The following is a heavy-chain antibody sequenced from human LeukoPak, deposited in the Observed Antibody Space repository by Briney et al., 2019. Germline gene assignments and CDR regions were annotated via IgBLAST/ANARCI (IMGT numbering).Heavy chain of an antibody. CDR2: INHSGST. V-gene: IGHV4-34*01. CDR1: GGSFSGYY. Sequence: SETLSLTCAVYGGSFSGYYWSWIRQPPGKGLEWIGEINHSGSTNYNPSLKSRVTISVETSKNQFSLKLSSVTAADTAVYYCARVTGYMIEDYFDYWGQGTLVTVSS. D-gene: IGHD3-22*01. CDR3: ARVTGYMIEDYFDY. J-gene: IGHJ4*02.